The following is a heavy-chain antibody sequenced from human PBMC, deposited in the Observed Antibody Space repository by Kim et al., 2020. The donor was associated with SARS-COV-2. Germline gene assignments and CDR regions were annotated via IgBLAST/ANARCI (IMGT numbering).Heavy chain of an antibody. D-gene: IGHD3-3*01. CDR1: GFTFSSYE. Sequence: GGSLRLSCAASGFTFSSYEMNWVRQAPGKGLEWVSYISSSGSTIYYADSVKGRFTISRDNAKNSLYLQMNSLRAEDTAVYYCARGVQSLRFLEWLPPSPYYYYGMDVWGPGTTGSVSS. CDR2: ISSSGSTI. CDR3: ARGVQSLRFLEWLPPSPYYYYGMDV. J-gene: IGHJ6*02. V-gene: IGHV3-48*03.